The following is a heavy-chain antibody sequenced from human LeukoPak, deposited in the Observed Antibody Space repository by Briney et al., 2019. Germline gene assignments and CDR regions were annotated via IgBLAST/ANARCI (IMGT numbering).Heavy chain of an antibody. V-gene: IGHV4-34*01. D-gene: IGHD6-19*01. J-gene: IGHJ4*02. CDR1: GGSFSGYY. Sequence: SETLSLTCAVYGGSFSGYYWSWIRQPPGKGLEWIGEIDHSGSTNYNPSLKSRVTISVDTSKNQFSLKLSSVTAADTAVYYCARVGSGWLDYWGQGTLVTVSS. CDR3: ARVGSGWLDY. CDR2: IDHSGST.